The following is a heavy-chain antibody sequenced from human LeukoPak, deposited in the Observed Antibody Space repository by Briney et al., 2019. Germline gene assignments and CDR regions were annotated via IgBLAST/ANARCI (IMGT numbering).Heavy chain of an antibody. Sequence: GGSLRLSCAASGFTFSSYATSWIRQAPGKGLEWVSYINNRGNTIYYRDSVKGRFTISRDNAKNSLYLQMNSLRAEDTAVYYCARGALTKQQLVHYWGQGTLVTVSS. CDR3: ARGALTKQQLVHY. J-gene: IGHJ4*02. D-gene: IGHD6-13*01. CDR1: GFTFSSYA. CDR2: INNRGNTI. V-gene: IGHV3-11*01.